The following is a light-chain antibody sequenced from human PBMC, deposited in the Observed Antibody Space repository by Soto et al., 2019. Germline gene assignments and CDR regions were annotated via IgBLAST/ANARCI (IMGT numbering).Light chain of an antibody. CDR3: QQYNDWPLT. CDR2: GAF. Sequence: EIVMTQSPVTLSVSPGERATLSCRASQSVSSNLAWYQQKPGQAPSLLIYGAFTRATGFPARFSGTGSGTEFTLTISSLQSEDFTLYYCQQYNDWPLTFGQGTKVDI. V-gene: IGKV3-15*01. J-gene: IGKJ1*01. CDR1: QSVSSN.